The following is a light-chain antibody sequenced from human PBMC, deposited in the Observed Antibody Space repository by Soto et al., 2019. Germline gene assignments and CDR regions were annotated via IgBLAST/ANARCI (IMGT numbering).Light chain of an antibody. CDR2: DAS. Sequence: EIVLTQSPATLSLSPLERSTLSCMASQSVSSYLAWYQQKPGQAPRLLIYDASNRATGIPARFSGSGSGTDFTLTISRLEPEDFALYYCQQYGYSPITFGQGTRLEIK. CDR3: QQYGYSPIT. CDR1: QSVSSY. V-gene: IGKV3-11*01. J-gene: IGKJ5*01.